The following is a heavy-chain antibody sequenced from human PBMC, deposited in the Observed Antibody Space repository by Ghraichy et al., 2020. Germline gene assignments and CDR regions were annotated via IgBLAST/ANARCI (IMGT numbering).Heavy chain of an antibody. CDR1: GGSFSGYY. V-gene: IGHV4-34*01. Sequence: SQTLSLTCAVYGGSFSGYYWSWIRQPPGKGLEWIGEINHSGSTNYNPSLKSRVTISVDTSKNQFSLKLSSVTAADTAVYYCARGGEYSYHWKDYGMDVWGQGTTVTVSS. D-gene: IGHD5-18*01. CDR3: ARGGEYSYHWKDYGMDV. J-gene: IGHJ6*02. CDR2: INHSGST.